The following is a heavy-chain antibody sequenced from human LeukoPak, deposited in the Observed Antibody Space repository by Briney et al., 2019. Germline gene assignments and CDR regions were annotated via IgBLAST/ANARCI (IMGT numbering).Heavy chain of an antibody. CDR3: ARGRGPPNSNRDFYYYYYMDV. J-gene: IGHJ6*03. Sequence: ASVKVSCKASGYTFTNYAIHWVRQAPGQRFEWMGWINAANGHTKYSQEFQDRITITRDTFATTAYMELSNLRPEDMALYYCARGRGPPNSNRDFYYYYYMDVWGTGTTVTVSS. V-gene: IGHV1-3*03. CDR2: INAANGHT. CDR1: GYTFTNYA. D-gene: IGHD6-13*01.